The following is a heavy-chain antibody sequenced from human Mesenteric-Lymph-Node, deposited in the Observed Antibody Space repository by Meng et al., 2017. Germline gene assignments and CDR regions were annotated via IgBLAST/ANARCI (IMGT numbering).Heavy chain of an antibody. Sequence: QVQLQQSGPCLWKPSQTLSLTCAISGDSVSSKSAAWSWIRQSPSRGLEWLGRTYYRSKWYNDYAVSVKSRISINPDTSKNQFSLRLISVSPEDTDVYYCASTENHFWGHGTLVTVSS. CDR1: GDSVSSKSAA. V-gene: IGHV6-1*01. CDR2: TYYRSKWYN. D-gene: IGHD1-26*01. CDR3: ASTENHF. J-gene: IGHJ4*01.